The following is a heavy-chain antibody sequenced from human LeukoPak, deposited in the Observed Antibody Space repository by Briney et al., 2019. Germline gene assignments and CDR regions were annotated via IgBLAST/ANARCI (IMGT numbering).Heavy chain of an antibody. V-gene: IGHV4-61*08. D-gene: IGHD6-13*01. Sequence: SETLSLTCTVSGGSISSGDYYWSWIRQPPGKGLEWIGYIYYSGSTNYNPSLKSRVTISVDTSKNQFSLKLSSVTAADTAVYYCAGYSSSWLDYWGQGTLVTVSS. J-gene: IGHJ4*02. CDR1: GGSISSGDYY. CDR3: AGYSSSWLDY. CDR2: IYYSGST.